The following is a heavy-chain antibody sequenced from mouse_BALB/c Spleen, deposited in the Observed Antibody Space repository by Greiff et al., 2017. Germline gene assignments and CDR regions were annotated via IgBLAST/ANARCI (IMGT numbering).Heavy chain of an antibody. J-gene: IGHJ4*01. CDR3: ARVSSSYYAMDY. CDR2: IRNKANGYTT. D-gene: IGHD6-1*01. Sequence: EVHLVESGGGLVQPGGSLRLSCATSGFTFTDYYMSWVRQPPGKALEWLGFIRNKANGYTTEYSASVKGRFTISRDNSQSILYLQMNTLRAEDSATYYCARVSSSYYAMDYWGQGTSVTVSS. CDR1: GFTFTDYY. V-gene: IGHV7-3*02.